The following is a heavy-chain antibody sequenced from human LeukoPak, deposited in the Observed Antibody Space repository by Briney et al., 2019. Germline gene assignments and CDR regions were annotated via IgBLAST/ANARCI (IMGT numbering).Heavy chain of an antibody. CDR3: AKRRTNYDILTGDFDY. D-gene: IGHD3-9*01. V-gene: IGHV3-23*01. CDR1: GFTLSSYG. Sequence: PGGSLRLSCEASGFTLSSYGMSWVRQAPGKGLEWASGISVSGGNTFYADSVKGRFTISRDNSKNTLYLQMNSLRAEDTAVYYCAKRRTNYDILTGDFDYWGQGTLVTVSS. J-gene: IGHJ4*02. CDR2: ISVSGGNT.